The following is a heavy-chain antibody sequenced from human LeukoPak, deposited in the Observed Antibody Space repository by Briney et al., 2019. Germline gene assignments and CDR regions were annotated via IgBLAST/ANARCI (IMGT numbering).Heavy chain of an antibody. J-gene: IGHJ6*03. CDR1: GFTFSNYA. D-gene: IGHD1-1*01. Sequence: PGGSLRLSCAASGFTFSNYAMSWVRQAPGKGLEWVSGITGSGGSTYYADSVKGRFTISRDNSKNTLYLQMNSLRAEDTAVYYCAKVLNEGIWPYYYYYMDVWGKGTTVTISS. CDR3: AKVLNEGIWPYYYYYMDV. V-gene: IGHV3-23*01. CDR2: ITGSGGST.